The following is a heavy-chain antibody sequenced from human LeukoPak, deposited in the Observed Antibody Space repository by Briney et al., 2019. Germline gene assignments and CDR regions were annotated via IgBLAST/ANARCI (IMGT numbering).Heavy chain of an antibody. D-gene: IGHD3/OR15-3a*01. CDR1: GFTFSNYG. V-gene: IGHV3-30*02. CDR2: IRSDGSNK. Sequence: PGGSLRLSCAASGFTFSNYGMRWVRQAPGKGLEWVAFIRSDGSNKYSAESVKGRFTISRDNSKNTVYLQMNSLRAEDTAVYYCAKGLLGLGDYWGQGTLVTVSS. J-gene: IGHJ4*02. CDR3: AKGLLGLGDY.